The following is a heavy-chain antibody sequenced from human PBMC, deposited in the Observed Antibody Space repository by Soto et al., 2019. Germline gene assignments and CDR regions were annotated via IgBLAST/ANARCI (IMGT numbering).Heavy chain of an antibody. J-gene: IGHJ2*01. D-gene: IGHD2-21*01. CDR2: ITGTGAHI. CDR1: GFTFGTYA. CDR3: AKGNGGGYFDL. V-gene: IGHV3-23*01. Sequence: EVQLLESGGGLVQPGGSLRLSCEASGFTFGTYAMSWVRQAPGKGLDWVSGITGTGAHIYYTDSVKGRFTISRDNSKKTLYLQLNSLGADDTAVYYCAKGNGGGYFDLWGRGSLVTVSS.